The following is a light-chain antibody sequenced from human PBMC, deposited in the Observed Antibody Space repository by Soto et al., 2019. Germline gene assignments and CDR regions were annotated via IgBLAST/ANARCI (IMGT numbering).Light chain of an antibody. Sequence: IQMTQSPASLSAPVGDGVTITCRASQGISNSLAWYQQKPGKVPKLLIYDASNLETGVPAKFSGSGSGTDFTFTISSLQPEDFATYYCQQANSYPMTFGQGTRLEIK. CDR1: QGISNS. J-gene: IGKJ5*01. CDR2: DAS. V-gene: IGKV1-27*01. CDR3: QQANSYPMT.